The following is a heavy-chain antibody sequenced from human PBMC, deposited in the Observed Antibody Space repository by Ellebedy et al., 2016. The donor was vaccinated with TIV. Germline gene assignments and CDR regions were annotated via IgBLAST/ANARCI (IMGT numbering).Heavy chain of an antibody. CDR2: IDWDDDK. CDR1: GFSLSTSRLS. J-gene: IGHJ4*02. CDR3: ARISSGWGFDY. D-gene: IGHD6-19*01. Sequence: SGPTLVKPTQTLTLTYTFSGFSLSTSRLSVSWIRQPPGKALEWLARIDWDDDKFYSTSLRTRLTISKDSSENQVVLTMTNMDPEDTATYYCARISSGWGFDYWGQGTLVTVSS. V-gene: IGHV2-70*17.